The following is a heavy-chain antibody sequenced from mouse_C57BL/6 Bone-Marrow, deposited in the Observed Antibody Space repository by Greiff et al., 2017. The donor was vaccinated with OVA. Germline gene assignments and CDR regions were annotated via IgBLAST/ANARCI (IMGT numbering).Heavy chain of an antibody. CDR3: ARITTVVATGYFDV. V-gene: IGHV1-61*01. CDR2: IYPSDSET. D-gene: IGHD1-1*01. J-gene: IGHJ1*03. CDR1: GYTFTSYW. Sequence: QVQLKQPGAELVRPGSSVKLSCKASGYTFTSYWMDWVKQRPGQGLEWIGNIYPSDSETHYNQKFKDKATLTVDKSSSTAYMQLSSLTSEDSAVYYCARITTVVATGYFDVWGTGTTVTVSS.